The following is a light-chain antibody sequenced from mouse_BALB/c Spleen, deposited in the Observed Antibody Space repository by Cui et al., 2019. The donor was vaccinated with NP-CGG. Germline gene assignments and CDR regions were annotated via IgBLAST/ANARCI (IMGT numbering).Light chain of an antibody. Sequence: AVVTQESALPTSPGETVPLTCRSSPGAVTTSNYANWVQEKPDHLFTGLIGGTNNRAPGVPARFSGSLIGDKAALTITGAQTEDEAIYFCALWYSNHWVFGGGTKLTVL. CDR2: GTN. CDR3: ALWYSNHWV. J-gene: IGLJ1*01. CDR1: PGAVTTSNY. V-gene: IGLV1*01.